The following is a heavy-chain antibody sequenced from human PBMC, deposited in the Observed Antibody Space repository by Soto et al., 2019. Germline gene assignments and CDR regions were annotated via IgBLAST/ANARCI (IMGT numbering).Heavy chain of an antibody. D-gene: IGHD6-25*01. J-gene: IGHJ1*01. Sequence: ISSLRQANGQGLEWMGWISAYNGNTNYAQKLQGRVTMTTDTSTSTAYMELRSLRSDDTAVYYCVRSSSGESQYWVKGTLV. CDR3: VRSSSGESQY. CDR2: ISAYNGNT. V-gene: IGHV1-18*01.